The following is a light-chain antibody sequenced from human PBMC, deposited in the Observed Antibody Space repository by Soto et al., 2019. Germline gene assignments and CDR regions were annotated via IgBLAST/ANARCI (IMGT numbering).Light chain of an antibody. CDR2: QND. Sequence: SYELTQPPSVSVSPGQTASITCSGDKLGDKYACWYQHKPGQSPVLVIYQNDKRPSGIPERFSGSNSGNTATLTISGTQAMDEADYYCQAWDSSTEVFGTGTKVTVL. CDR1: KLGDKY. V-gene: IGLV3-1*01. CDR3: QAWDSSTEV. J-gene: IGLJ1*01.